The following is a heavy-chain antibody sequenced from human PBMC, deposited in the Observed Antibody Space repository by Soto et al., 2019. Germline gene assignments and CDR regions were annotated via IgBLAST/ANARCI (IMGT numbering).Heavy chain of an antibody. V-gene: IGHV3-30*18. J-gene: IGHJ4*02. D-gene: IGHD1-26*01. CDR1: GFSFRSFG. Sequence: MQLVESGGGVVQPGRSLRLSCGASGFSFRSFGMHWVRQSPAKGLEWLAIISFDGSNQYYADSVKGQFIISRDNSKNTVYLEMNNLRPEDTAVYYCAKDRGRGSYPGGDFDHWGLGTLVTVSS. CDR3: AKDRGRGSYPGGDFDH. CDR2: ISFDGSNQ.